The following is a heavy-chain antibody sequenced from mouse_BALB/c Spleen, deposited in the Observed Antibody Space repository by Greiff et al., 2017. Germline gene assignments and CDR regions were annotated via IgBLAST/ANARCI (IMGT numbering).Heavy chain of an antibody. D-gene: IGHD1-1*01. V-gene: IGHV14-3*02. CDR1: GFNIKDTY. Sequence: VQLQQSGAELVKPGASVKLSCTASGFNIKDTYMHWVKQRPEQGLEWIGRIDPANGNTKYDPKFQGKASITADTSSNTAYLQLSSLTSEDTAVYYCASSLGFAYWGQGTLVTVSA. CDR2: IDPANGNT. CDR3: ASSLGFAY. J-gene: IGHJ3*01.